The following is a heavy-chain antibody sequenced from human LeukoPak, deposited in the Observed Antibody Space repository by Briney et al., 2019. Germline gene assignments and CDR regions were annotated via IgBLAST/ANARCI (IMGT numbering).Heavy chain of an antibody. CDR2: ISSSGGSA. J-gene: IGHJ4*02. CDR1: GFTFSSYA. D-gene: IGHD6-19*01. V-gene: IGHV3-23*01. Sequence: GGSLRLSCAASGFTFSSYAMIWVRQAPGKGLEWVSAISSSGGSASYTDSVKGRFTISRDSSKNTLYLQVNSLRAEDTAVYYCAKPYTSAWYYFDYWGQGTLVTVSS. CDR3: AKPYTSAWYYFDY.